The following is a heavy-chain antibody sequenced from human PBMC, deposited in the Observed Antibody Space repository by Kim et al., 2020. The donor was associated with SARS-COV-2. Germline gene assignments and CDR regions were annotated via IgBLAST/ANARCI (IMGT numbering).Heavy chain of an antibody. V-gene: IGHV1-3*01. CDR2: INAGNGNT. J-gene: IGHJ4*02. CDR3: ARDQSALITMIVVVTPRPPDY. CDR1: GYTFTSYA. Sequence: ASVKVSCKASGYTFTSYAMHWVRQAPGQRLEWMGWINAGNGNTKYSQKFQGRVTITRDTSASTAYMELSSLRSEDTALYYCARDQSALITMIVVVTPRPPDYWGQGTLVTVSS. D-gene: IGHD3-22*01.